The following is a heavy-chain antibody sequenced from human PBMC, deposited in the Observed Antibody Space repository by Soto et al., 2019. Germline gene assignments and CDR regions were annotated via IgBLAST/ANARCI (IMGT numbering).Heavy chain of an antibody. CDR1: GLTFGSRA. CDR2: ITDTGGDA. J-gene: IGHJ4*02. D-gene: IGHD3-10*01. CDR3: ARGSTDSYPGSRIFDF. Sequence: GGSLRLSCVASGLTFGSRAMSWVHQAPGEGLQWVSTITDTGGDAKYADSVRGRFVISRDNSKKTLYLQMTSLTAEDSAMYFCARGSTDSYPGSRIFDFWGRGTLVTVSS. V-gene: IGHV3-23*01.